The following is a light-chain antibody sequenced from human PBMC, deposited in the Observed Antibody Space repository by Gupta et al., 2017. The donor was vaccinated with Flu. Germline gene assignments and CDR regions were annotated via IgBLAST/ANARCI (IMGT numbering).Light chain of an antibody. CDR1: QSISTY. J-gene: IGKJ1*01. V-gene: IGKV1-39*01. Sequence: DIQMTQSPSSLSASVGDRVTITCRASQSISTYLNWYQQKPGRAPKLLIYAASSLQSGVPSRFTASAPGTDFTLTISSRQPEHFATYYCQLCASTPHTFAPGTREGT. CDR2: AAS. CDR3: QLCASTPHT.